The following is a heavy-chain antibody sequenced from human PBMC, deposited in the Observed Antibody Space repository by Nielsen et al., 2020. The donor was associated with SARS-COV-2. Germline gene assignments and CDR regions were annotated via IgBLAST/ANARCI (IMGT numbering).Heavy chain of an antibody. V-gene: IGHV3-23*01. CDR3: AKMVGWYGYYGMDV. CDR1: GFTFNIYA. J-gene: IGHJ6*02. D-gene: IGHD6-19*01. Sequence: GESLKISCAASGFTFNIYAMAWVRRAPGRGLQWVTGVSASGGSTYYTDSVKGRFSISRDNSKNTLYLQMNSLRAEDTAVYYCAKMVGWYGYYGMDVWGQGTTVTVSS. CDR2: VSASGGST.